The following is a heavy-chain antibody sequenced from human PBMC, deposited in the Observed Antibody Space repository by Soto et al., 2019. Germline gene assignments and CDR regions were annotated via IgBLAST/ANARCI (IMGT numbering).Heavy chain of an antibody. D-gene: IGHD2-2*01. CDR2: INRDGSVT. Sequence: GGSLRLSCEVSGLTYSTAWMHWVRQAPGKGLVWVSSINRDGSVTNYADSVKGRFTISRDSAEKTLYLQINSLRADDTGVYYCARADIVVGPHMRIWGPGTKVRVSS. V-gene: IGHV3-74*01. CDR3: ARADIVVGPHMRI. J-gene: IGHJ6*02. CDR1: GLTYSTAW.